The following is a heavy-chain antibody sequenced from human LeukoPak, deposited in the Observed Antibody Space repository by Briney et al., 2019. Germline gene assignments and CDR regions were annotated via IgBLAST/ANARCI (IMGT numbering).Heavy chain of an antibody. Sequence: PGGSLRLSCAASRFTFSNYGVNWVRQAPGKGLEWVSYINSRSSTIYYADSVRGRFTISRDNAENTLYLQMNSLRVEDTAVYYCVRSAFHAGSGNYYDYWGQGTLVTVSS. J-gene: IGHJ4*02. D-gene: IGHD3-22*01. CDR2: INSRSSTI. CDR1: RFTFSNYG. CDR3: VRSAFHAGSGNYYDY. V-gene: IGHV3-48*04.